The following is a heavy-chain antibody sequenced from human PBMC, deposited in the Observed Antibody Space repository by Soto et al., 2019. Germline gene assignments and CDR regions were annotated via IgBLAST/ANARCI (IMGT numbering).Heavy chain of an antibody. Sequence: QVQLQESGPGLVKPSQTLSLTCTVSGDSISSGGYFWNWIRQHPGKGLEWIGLIYYTGSTFYNPSLSSRVTFSVDTSKNPFSLKLTSVTAAATAVYFWARLSSSSSFDFWGQGTLVTVSS. D-gene: IGHD6-6*01. V-gene: IGHV4-31*03. CDR3: ARLSSSSSFDF. CDR1: GDSISSGGYF. CDR2: IYYTGST. J-gene: IGHJ4*02.